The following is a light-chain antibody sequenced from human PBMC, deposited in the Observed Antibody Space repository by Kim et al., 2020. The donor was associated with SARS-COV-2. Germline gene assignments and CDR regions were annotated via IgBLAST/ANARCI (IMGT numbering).Light chain of an antibody. J-gene: IGKJ4*01. CDR3: QQSYSTPLT. CDR2: AAS. Sequence: ASVRDRVTITCRASQSISNYLNWYQQKPGKAPNLLIYAASSLQSGVPSRFSGRGSGTDFTLTISSLQPEDFATYYCQQSYSTPLTFGGGTKVDIK. V-gene: IGKV1-39*01. CDR1: QSISNY.